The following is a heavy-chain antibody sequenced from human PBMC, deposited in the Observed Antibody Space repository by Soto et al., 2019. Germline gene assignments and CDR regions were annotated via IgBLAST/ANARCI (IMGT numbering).Heavy chain of an antibody. CDR1: GFTFDDYA. CDR3: AKVLGYCSSTSCSIWGPHDAFDI. V-gene: IGHV3-9*01. J-gene: IGHJ3*02. D-gene: IGHD2-2*01. Sequence: HPGGSLRLSCAASGFTFDDYAMHWVRQAPGKGLEWVSGISWNSGSIGYADSVKGRFTISRDNAKNSLYLQMNSLRAEDTALYYCAKVLGYCSSTSCSIWGPHDAFDIWGQGTMVTVSS. CDR2: ISWNSGSI.